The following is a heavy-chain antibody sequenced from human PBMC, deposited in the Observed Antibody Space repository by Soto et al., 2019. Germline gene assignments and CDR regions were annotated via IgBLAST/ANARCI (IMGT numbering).Heavy chain of an antibody. V-gene: IGHV3-66*01. D-gene: IGHD4-17*01. CDR1: GFTVSTYH. CDR2: IYSAGSA. J-gene: IGHJ3*02. Sequence: GGSLRLSCAASGFTVSTYHMSWVRQAPGKGLEWVSVIYSAGSADFADSVKVRFTISRDNSKNTLFLQMNSLRVEDTAVYYCARGKTTVTAHDAFDIWGQGTMVTVSS. CDR3: ARGKTTVTAHDAFDI.